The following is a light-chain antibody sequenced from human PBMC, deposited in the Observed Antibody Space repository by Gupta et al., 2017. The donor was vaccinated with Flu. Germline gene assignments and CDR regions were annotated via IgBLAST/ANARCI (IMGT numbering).Light chain of an antibody. Sequence: QSVLTQPPSVSEAPRQRVTISCSGNSSNIGKNAVNWYQQLPGKAHKRLSYYDDLLASGVSARFLAYTSGTNASPVTSGVQSDDEADDYCAVWDASMNGPVFGGGTKLTVL. CDR2: YDD. V-gene: IGLV1-36*01. CDR1: SSNIGKNA. J-gene: IGLJ3*02. CDR3: AVWDASMNGPV.